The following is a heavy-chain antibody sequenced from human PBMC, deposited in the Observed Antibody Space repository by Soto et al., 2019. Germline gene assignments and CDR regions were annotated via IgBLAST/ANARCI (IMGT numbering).Heavy chain of an antibody. CDR1: AFTFSNYG. D-gene: IGHD2-2*01. CDR2: IKSDGSKK. Sequence: GGSLRLSCAASAFTFSNYGMHWVRQAPGRGLEWVAAIKSDGSKKCYTDSVTGRFTISRDNSDNTLYLRMNSLRAEDTAVYYCARDDCSSPSCLNYWGQGTLVTVSS. J-gene: IGHJ4*02. V-gene: IGHV3-33*01. CDR3: ARDDCSSPSCLNY.